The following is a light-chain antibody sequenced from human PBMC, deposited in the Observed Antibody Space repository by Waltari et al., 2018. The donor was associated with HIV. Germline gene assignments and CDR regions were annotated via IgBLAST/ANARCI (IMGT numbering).Light chain of an antibody. V-gene: IGLV2-14*01. J-gene: IGLJ1*01. Sequence: QSALTQPASVSGSPGQSITISCTGTSSDIGGYNYVSWYQHHPGKAPKLMIDEVSKRPSGVSNRFSGSNSGNTASLTSSGLQAEDEADYYCSSYTSSNTLVFGTGTKVTVL. CDR1: SSDIGGYNY. CDR2: EVS. CDR3: SSYTSSNTLV.